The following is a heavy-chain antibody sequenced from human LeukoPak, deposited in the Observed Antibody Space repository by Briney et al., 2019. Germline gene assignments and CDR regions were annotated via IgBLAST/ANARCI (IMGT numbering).Heavy chain of an antibody. V-gene: IGHV3-74*01. CDR2: INGDGSIT. D-gene: IGHD2-15*01. J-gene: IGHJ4*02. CDR3: ARELPFDY. Sequence: GGSLRLSCGASGFTFTNYWMHWVPQAPAKGLVWVSRINGDGSITTYADSGKGRVTISSHNTKHTLYLQLNSLRADDTAVYYCARELPFDYWGQGTLVTVSS. CDR1: GFTFTNYW.